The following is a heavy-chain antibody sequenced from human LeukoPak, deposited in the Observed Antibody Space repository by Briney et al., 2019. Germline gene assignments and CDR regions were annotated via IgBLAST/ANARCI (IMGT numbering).Heavy chain of an antibody. CDR1: GYTFTSYG. CDR2: ISAYKGNT. Sequence: GASVKVSCKASGYTFTSYGLSWVRQAPGQGLEWMGWISAYKGNTNYAQKLQGRVTMTIDTSTTTAYLELRSLRSDDTAIYYCARQVDTVMALPDYWGQGTLVIVSS. J-gene: IGHJ4*02. V-gene: IGHV1-18*01. CDR3: ARQVDTVMALPDY. D-gene: IGHD5-18*01.